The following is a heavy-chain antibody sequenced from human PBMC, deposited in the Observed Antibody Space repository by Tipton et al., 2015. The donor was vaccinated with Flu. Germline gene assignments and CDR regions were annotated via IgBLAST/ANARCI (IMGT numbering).Heavy chain of an antibody. D-gene: IGHD2-2*01. CDR1: GFTFSVFA. CDR3: AKRYCSSSTCYIPDAFDT. V-gene: IGHV3-23*01. J-gene: IGHJ3*02. Sequence: GSLRLSCAASGFTFSVFAMNWVRQAPGKGLEWVSGISAGGGSTFYADSVRGRFTLSRDNSRNTLYLQMNNLRVEDTAVYYCAKRYCSSSTCYIPDAFDTWGQGTMVTVSS. CDR2: ISAGGGST.